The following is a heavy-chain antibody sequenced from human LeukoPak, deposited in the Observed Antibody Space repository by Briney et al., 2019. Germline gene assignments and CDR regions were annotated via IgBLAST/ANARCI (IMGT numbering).Heavy chain of an antibody. CDR1: GFTFSNYW. D-gene: IGHD2-2*01. CDR2: INTDGSRI. V-gene: IGHV3-74*01. Sequence: PGGSLRLSCAASGFTFSNYWMHWVRQAPGKGLVWVSRINTDGSRITYADSVKGRFTISRDNAKNSLYLQMNSLRAEDTAMYYCARDTRGESDYWGHGTLVTVSS. J-gene: IGHJ4*01. CDR3: ARDTRGESDY.